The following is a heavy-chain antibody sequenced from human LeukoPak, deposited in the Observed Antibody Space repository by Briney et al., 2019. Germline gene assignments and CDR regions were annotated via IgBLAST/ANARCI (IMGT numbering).Heavy chain of an antibody. Sequence: PGGSLRLSCAASGFTFNNYAMTWVRQAPGKGLEWVSGISGSGGTTYYADSVKGRFTISRDNSKNTLYLQMNRLRVEDTAVYYCAKGHRAAAGTSYFDYWGQGTLVTVSS. CDR2: ISGSGGTT. V-gene: IGHV3-23*01. J-gene: IGHJ4*02. D-gene: IGHD6-13*01. CDR3: AKGHRAAAGTSYFDY. CDR1: GFTFNNYA.